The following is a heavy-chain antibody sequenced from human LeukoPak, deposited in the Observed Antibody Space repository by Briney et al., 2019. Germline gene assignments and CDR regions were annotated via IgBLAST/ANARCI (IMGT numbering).Heavy chain of an antibody. CDR2: INTNTGNP. CDR1: GYTFTSYA. J-gene: IGHJ4*02. V-gene: IGHV7-4-1*02. Sequence: GASVKVSCKASGYTFTSYAMNWVRQAPGQGLEWMGWINTNTGNPTYAQGFTGRFVFSLDTSVSTAYLQISSLKAEDTAVYYCARDVAPYYYDSSGPGDDYWGQGTLVTVSS. D-gene: IGHD3-22*01. CDR3: ARDVAPYYYDSSGPGDDY.